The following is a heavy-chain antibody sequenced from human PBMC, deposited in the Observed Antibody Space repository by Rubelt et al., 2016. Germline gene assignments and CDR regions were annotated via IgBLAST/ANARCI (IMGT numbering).Heavy chain of an antibody. CDR1: GFTFSSYS. Sequence: EVQLVESGGGLIQPGGSLRLSCAASGFTFSSYSMKWVRQAPGKGLEWVSYISSSSRTIYYADSVKGRFTISRDNGKNSLYLQMNSLSDEDTAVYYCARAGYYDSSGFYYADYWGQGTLVTVSS. CDR2: ISSSSRTI. J-gene: IGHJ4*02. D-gene: IGHD3-22*01. V-gene: IGHV3-48*02. CDR3: ARAGYYDSSGFYYADY.